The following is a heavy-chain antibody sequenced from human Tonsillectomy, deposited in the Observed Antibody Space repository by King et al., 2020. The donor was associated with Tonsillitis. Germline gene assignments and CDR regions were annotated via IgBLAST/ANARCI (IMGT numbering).Heavy chain of an antibody. CDR3: ARDGDDGSGYYYAAAEY. J-gene: IGHJ4*02. D-gene: IGHD3-22*01. V-gene: IGHV3-33*01. CDR2: IWYDGSNK. CDR1: GFTFSDYG. Sequence: VQLVESGGGVVQPGRSLRLSCTPSGFTFSDYGMHWVRQAPGKGLEWVAVIWYDGSNKNYADSVKGRFTISRDDSKNTLYLQMSSLRAEDTAVYYCARDGDDGSGYYYAAAEYWGQGTLVTVSS.